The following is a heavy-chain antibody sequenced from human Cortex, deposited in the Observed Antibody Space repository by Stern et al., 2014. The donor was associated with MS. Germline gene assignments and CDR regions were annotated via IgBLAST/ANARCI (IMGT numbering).Heavy chain of an antibody. CDR3: ARSRNPTATSGWYLGNWFDP. Sequence: VQLVESGPGLVKPSETLSLTCTVSGGSISTYYWSWIRQPAGKGLEWIGYIYYSGSTNYSPPLKSRVTISVDTSKNQFSLKLSSVTAADTAVYYCARSRNPTATSGWYLGNWFDPWGQGTLVTVSS. J-gene: IGHJ5*02. CDR1: GGSISTYY. D-gene: IGHD6-19*01. V-gene: IGHV4-59*01. CDR2: IYYSGST.